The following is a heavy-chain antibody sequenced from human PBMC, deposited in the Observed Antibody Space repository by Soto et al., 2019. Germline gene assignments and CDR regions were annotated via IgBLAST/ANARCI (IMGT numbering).Heavy chain of an antibody. D-gene: IGHD3-9*01. CDR1: GGSINHHF. V-gene: IGHV4-59*11. J-gene: IGHJ6*01. Sequence: SETLSLTCSVSGGSINHHFWSWIRQTPGKPLEWIGYVMHNGNTHYNPSFTSRVKISVDLSKNEFSLMLRSVTAADTALYYFVFEWHRHQQDVQDV. CDR3: VFEWHRHQQDVQDV. CDR2: VMHNGNT.